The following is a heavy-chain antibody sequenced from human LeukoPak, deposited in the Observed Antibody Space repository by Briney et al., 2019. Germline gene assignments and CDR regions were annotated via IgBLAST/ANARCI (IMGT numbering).Heavy chain of an antibody. V-gene: IGHV4-39*01. CDR2: IYYSGST. Sequence: SGTLSLTCTVSGGSISSSSYYWGWIRQPPGKGLEWIGSIYYSGSTYYNPSLKSRVTISVDTSKNQFSLKLSSVTAADTAVYYCARHPPLWFDYWGQGTLVTVSS. J-gene: IGHJ4*02. D-gene: IGHD3-10*01. CDR3: ARHPPLWFDY. CDR1: GGSISSSSYY.